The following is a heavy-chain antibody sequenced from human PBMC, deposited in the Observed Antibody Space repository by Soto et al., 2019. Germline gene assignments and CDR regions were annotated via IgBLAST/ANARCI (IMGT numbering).Heavy chain of an antibody. CDR2: IWSDGSNR. CDR3: ARSSSAWYFFDH. D-gene: IGHD6-19*01. Sequence: GGSLRLSCAASGFTFSTYAMHWVRQAPGKGLEWVAVIWSDGSNRYHGDSVKGRFTVSRDNSKNTLYLQMNSLRAEDTAVYYCARSSSAWYFFDHWGPGTLVTVSS. V-gene: IGHV3-33*01. J-gene: IGHJ4*02. CDR1: GFTFSTYA.